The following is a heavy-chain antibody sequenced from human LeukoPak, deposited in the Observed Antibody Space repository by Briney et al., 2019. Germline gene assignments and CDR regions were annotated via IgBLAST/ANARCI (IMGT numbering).Heavy chain of an antibody. D-gene: IGHD2-2*01. V-gene: IGHV1-18*01. CDR1: GYTFTSDG. Sequence: ASVKVSCKASGYTFTSDGISWVRQAPGQGLEWMGWISAYNGNTNYAQKLQGRVTMTTDTSTSTAYMELRSLRSDDTAVYYCARDRYCSSTSCYRRYYYGMDVWGQGTTVTVSS. CDR3: ARDRYCSSTSCYRRYYYGMDV. CDR2: ISAYNGNT. J-gene: IGHJ6*02.